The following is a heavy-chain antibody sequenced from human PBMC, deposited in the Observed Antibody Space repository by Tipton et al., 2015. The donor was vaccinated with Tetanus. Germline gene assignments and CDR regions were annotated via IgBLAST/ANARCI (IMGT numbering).Heavy chain of an antibody. D-gene: IGHD1-26*01. CDR3: ARDISHVGATLYFDY. CDR1: GFTFDDYA. CDR2: IAWNGDII. Sequence: SLRLSCAASGFTFDDYAMHWVRQAPGKGLEWVSGIAWNGDIIGYADSVKGRFTISRDNAENSVYLQMNSLRADDTAVYYCARDISHVGATLYFDYWGQGTLVTVSS. V-gene: IGHV3-9*01. J-gene: IGHJ4*02.